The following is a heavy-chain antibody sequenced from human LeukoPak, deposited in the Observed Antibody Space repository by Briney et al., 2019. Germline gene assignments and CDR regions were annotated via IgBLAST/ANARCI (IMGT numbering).Heavy chain of an antibody. D-gene: IGHD3-10*01. CDR2: ISDSGGST. J-gene: IGHJ4*02. Sequence: PGGSLRLSCAVSGITLSTYGMSWVRQAPGKGLEWVAGISDSGGSTNYADSVKGRFTISRDNPENTLYLQMNSLRAEDTAVYFCAKRGVVIRVILVGFHKEAYYFDSWGQGALVTVSS. V-gene: IGHV3-23*01. CDR3: AKRGVVIRVILVGFHKEAYYFDS. CDR1: GITLSTYG.